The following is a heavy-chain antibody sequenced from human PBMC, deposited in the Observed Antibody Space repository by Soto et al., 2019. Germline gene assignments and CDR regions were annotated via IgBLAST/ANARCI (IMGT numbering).Heavy chain of an antibody. CDR2: ISYDGSNK. CDR3: AKGRAITMIVVVTSDAFDI. D-gene: IGHD3-22*01. V-gene: IGHV3-30*18. Sequence: QVQLVESGGGVVQPGRSLRLSCAASRFTFSSYGMHWVRQAPGKGLEWVAVISYDGSNKYYADSVKGRFTISRDNSKNTLYLQMNSLRAEDTAVYYCAKGRAITMIVVVTSDAFDIWGQGTMVTVSS. J-gene: IGHJ3*02. CDR1: RFTFSSYG.